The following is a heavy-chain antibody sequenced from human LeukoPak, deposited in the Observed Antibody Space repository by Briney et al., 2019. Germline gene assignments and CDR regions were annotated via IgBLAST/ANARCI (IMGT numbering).Heavy chain of an antibody. V-gene: IGHV4-34*01. CDR2: INHSGST. Sequence: SETLSLTCAVYGGSFSGYYWSWIRQPPGKGLEWIGEINHSGSTNYNPSLKSRVTISVDTSKNQFSLKLSSVTAADTAVYYCAGGRLNDFWSGYCFDYWGQGTLVTVSS. J-gene: IGHJ4*02. D-gene: IGHD3-3*01. CDR3: AGGRLNDFWSGYCFDY. CDR1: GGSFSGYY.